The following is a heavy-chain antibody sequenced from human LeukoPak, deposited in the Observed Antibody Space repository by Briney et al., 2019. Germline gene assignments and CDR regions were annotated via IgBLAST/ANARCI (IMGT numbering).Heavy chain of an antibody. D-gene: IGHD5-24*01. Sequence: SETLSLTCTVSGGSISSYYWSWIRQPPGKGLEWVGYSYYSGSTNYNPSLKSPVTISVDTSKNQSSLKLSSVTAADTAVYYCARQEMMADAFDIWGQGTMVTVSS. CDR3: ARQEMMADAFDI. CDR1: GGSISSYY. J-gene: IGHJ3*02. V-gene: IGHV4-59*01. CDR2: SYYSGST.